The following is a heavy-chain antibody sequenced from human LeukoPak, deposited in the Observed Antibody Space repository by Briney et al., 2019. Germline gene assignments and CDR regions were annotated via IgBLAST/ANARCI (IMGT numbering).Heavy chain of an antibody. CDR2: INHSGST. V-gene: IGHV4-34*01. J-gene: IGHJ6*03. Sequence: SETLSLTCAVYGGSFSGYCWSWIRQPPGKGLEWIGEINHSGSTNYNPSLKSRVTISVDTSKNQFSLKLSSVTAADTAVYYCARATDEVGSGSYYNDVYYYYYYMDVWGKGTTVTVSS. D-gene: IGHD3-10*01. CDR1: GGSFSGYC. CDR3: ARATDEVGSGSYYNDVYYYYYYMDV.